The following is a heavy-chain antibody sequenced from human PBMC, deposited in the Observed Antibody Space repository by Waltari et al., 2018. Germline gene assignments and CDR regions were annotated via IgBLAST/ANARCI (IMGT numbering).Heavy chain of an antibody. D-gene: IGHD5-18*01. J-gene: IGHJ5*02. CDR2: INHSGST. Sequence: QVQLQQWGAGLLKPSETLSLTCAVYGGSFSGYYWSWIRQPPGKGLEGIGEINHSGSTNYNPSLKSRVTISVDTSKNQFSLKLSSVTAADTAVYYCARASRRIQLRFFDPWGQGTLVTVSS. V-gene: IGHV4-34*01. CDR1: GGSFSGYY. CDR3: ARASRRIQLRFFDP.